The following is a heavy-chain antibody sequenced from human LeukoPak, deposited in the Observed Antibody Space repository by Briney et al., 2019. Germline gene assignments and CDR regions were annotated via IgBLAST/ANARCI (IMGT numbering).Heavy chain of an antibody. J-gene: IGHJ4*02. Sequence: GGSLRLSCEASGVTFSSYAMSWVRQAPGKGLEWVSAISGSGGSTYYADSVKGRFTISRDNSKNTLYLQMNSLRAEDTAVYYCAKDNTFPPHAQWLGPLDYWGQGTLVTVSS. CDR1: GVTFSSYA. CDR2: ISGSGGST. V-gene: IGHV3-23*01. CDR3: AKDNTFPPHAQWLGPLDY. D-gene: IGHD6-19*01.